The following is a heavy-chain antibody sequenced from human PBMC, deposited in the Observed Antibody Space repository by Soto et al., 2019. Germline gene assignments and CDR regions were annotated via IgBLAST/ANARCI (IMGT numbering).Heavy chain of an antibody. CDR1: HDTSSSYY. V-gene: IGHV4-59*08. D-gene: IGHD3-9*01. Sequence: SETQCLTSIVSHDTSSSYYWSWIRRPPGKGLEWIGYVHDSESAKYNPSLTSRVTMSMDTSKKQFSLKLTSVTAADTAVYYCARHLGGQYFDWIPYFDSWGQGTLVTVSS. CDR3: ARHLGGQYFDWIPYFDS. CDR2: VHDSESA. J-gene: IGHJ4*02.